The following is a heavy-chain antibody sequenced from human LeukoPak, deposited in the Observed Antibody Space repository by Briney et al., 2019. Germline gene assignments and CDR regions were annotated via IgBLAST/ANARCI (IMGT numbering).Heavy chain of an antibody. CDR2: INPNSGGT. D-gene: IGHD1-26*01. CDR1: GYTFTGYY. Sequence: ASVKVSCKASGYTFTGYYMHWVRQAPGRGLEWMGWINPNSGGTNYAQKFQGRVTMTRDTSISTAYMELSRLRSDDTAVYYCARGRSGSYRELAYWGQGTLVTVSS. CDR3: ARGRSGSYRELAY. V-gene: IGHV1-2*02. J-gene: IGHJ4*02.